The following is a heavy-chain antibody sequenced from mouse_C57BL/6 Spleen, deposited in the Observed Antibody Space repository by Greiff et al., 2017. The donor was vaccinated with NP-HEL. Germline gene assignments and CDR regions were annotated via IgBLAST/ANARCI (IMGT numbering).Heavy chain of an antibody. CDR3: AREPGYYGSSYAMDY. CDR2: ISYDGSN. Sequence: VQLKESGPGLVKPSQSLSLTCSVTGYSITSGYYWNWIRQFPGNKLEWMGYISYDGSNNYNPSLKNRISITRDTSKNQFFLKLNSVTTEDTATYYCAREPGYYGSSYAMDYWGQGTSVTVSS. V-gene: IGHV3-6*01. J-gene: IGHJ4*01. D-gene: IGHD1-1*01. CDR1: GYSITSGYY.